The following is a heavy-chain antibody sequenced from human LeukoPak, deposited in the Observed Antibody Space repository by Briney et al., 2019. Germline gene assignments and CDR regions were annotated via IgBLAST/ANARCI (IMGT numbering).Heavy chain of an antibody. Sequence: GGSLRLSCAASGFTFSSYAMSWVRQAPGKGLEWVSAISGSGGSTYYADSVKGRFTTSRDNSKNTLYLPMNSLRAEDTAVYYCAKTPYSSSWYDFDYWGQGTLVTVSS. CDR1: GFTFSSYA. D-gene: IGHD6-13*01. V-gene: IGHV3-23*01. J-gene: IGHJ4*02. CDR2: ISGSGGST. CDR3: AKTPYSSSWYDFDY.